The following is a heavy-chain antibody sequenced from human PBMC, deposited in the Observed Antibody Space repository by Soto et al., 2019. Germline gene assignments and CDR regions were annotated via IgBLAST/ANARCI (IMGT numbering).Heavy chain of an antibody. CDR3: ARDRHHIKGHSSGWHFDY. CDR2: IIPIFGTA. J-gene: IGHJ4*02. V-gene: IGHV1-69*12. CDR1: GGTFSSYA. Sequence: QVQLVQSGAEVKKPGSSVKVSSKASGGTFSSYAISWVRQAPGQGLEWMGGIIPIFGTANYAQKFQGRVTITADESTSTAYMELSSLRSEDTAVYYCARDRHHIKGHSSGWHFDYWGQGTLVTVSS. D-gene: IGHD6-19*01.